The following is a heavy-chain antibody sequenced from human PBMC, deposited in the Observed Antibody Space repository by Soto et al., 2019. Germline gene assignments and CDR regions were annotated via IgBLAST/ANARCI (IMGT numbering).Heavy chain of an antibody. V-gene: IGHV4-31*03. CDR1: GASITSDGYY. D-gene: IGHD3-10*01. Sequence: QVQLQESGPGLVKPSQTLSLTCTVSGASITSDGYYWNWIRQHPGKGLEWIGYIYYSGNTYYNPSLQSRVTISVDTSRNQFSLILSSVTDADTAVYYCGREPPRGGFGRRWFDPWGQGTLVTVSS. J-gene: IGHJ5*02. CDR2: IYYSGNT. CDR3: GREPPRGGFGRRWFDP.